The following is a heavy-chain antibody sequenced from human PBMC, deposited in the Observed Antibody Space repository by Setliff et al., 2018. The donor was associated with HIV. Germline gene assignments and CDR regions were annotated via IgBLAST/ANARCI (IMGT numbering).Heavy chain of an antibody. CDR3: ARDRPPSTVDMLGAFDR. J-gene: IGHJ3*02. V-gene: IGHV4-59*01. CDR2: IYIYNSGST. D-gene: IGHD4-17*01. CDR1: GGSFSGYY. Sequence: PSETLSLTCSVSGGSFSGYYWSWIRQPPGKGLEWIGYIYIYNSGSTNYNPSLTSRVTISADTSKNQLSLKLSSLTAADTAVYYCARDRPPSTVDMLGAFDRWGQGTMVTVSS.